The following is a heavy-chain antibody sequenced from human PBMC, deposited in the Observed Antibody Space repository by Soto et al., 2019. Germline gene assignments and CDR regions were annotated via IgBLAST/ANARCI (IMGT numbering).Heavy chain of an antibody. J-gene: IGHJ4*02. CDR3: ARDYGGTFFFDY. Sequence: PSETLSLTCTVSGGSISSGGYYWSWIRQHPGKGLEWIGYMYYSGSTYYNPSLKSRVTISVDTSKNQFSLKLSSVTAADTAVYYCARDYGGTFFFDYWGPGTLVTVSS. D-gene: IGHD4-17*01. CDR1: GGSISSGGYY. CDR2: MYYSGST. V-gene: IGHV4-31*03.